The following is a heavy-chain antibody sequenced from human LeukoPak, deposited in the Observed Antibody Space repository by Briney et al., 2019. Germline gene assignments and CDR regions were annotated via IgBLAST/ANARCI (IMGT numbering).Heavy chain of an antibody. CDR3: ARAGYYYGSGSFYYYYGMDV. CDR1: GYTFTSYA. V-gene: IGHV1-3*01. J-gene: IGHJ6*02. CDR2: INAGNGNT. D-gene: IGHD3-10*01. Sequence: ASVKVSCKASGYTFTSYAMHWVRQAPGQRLEWMGWINAGNGNTKYSQKFQGRVTITRDTSASTAYMELRSLRSDDTAVYYCARAGYYYGSGSFYYYYGMDVWGQGTTVTISS.